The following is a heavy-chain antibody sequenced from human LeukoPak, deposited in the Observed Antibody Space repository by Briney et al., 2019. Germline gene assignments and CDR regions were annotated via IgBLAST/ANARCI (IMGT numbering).Heavy chain of an antibody. CDR3: ASRGIAVADPSDAFDI. Sequence: GGSLRLSCAASGFTFSSYWMSWVRQAPGKGLEWVANIKQDGSEKYYVDSVKGRFTISRDNAKNSLYLQMNSLRAEDTAVYYCASRGIAVADPSDAFDIWGQGTIVTVSS. D-gene: IGHD6-19*01. V-gene: IGHV3-7*01. J-gene: IGHJ3*02. CDR1: GFTFSSYW. CDR2: IKQDGSEK.